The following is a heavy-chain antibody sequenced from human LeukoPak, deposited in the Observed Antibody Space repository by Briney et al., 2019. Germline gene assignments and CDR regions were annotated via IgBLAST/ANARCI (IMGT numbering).Heavy chain of an antibody. CDR1: GGSFSGYY. J-gene: IGHJ3*01. D-gene: IGHD4-23*01. V-gene: IGHV4-34*01. CDR2: INHSGST. Sequence: SETLSLTCAVYGGSFSGYYWSWIRQPPGKGLEWIGEINHSGSTNYNPSLKSRVTISVDTSKNQFSPKLSFVTAADTAVYYCARTTVVTPSAFDVWGQGTMFTVSS. CDR3: ARTTVVTPSAFDV.